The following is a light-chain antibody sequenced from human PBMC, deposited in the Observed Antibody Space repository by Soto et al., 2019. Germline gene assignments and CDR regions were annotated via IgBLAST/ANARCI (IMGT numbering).Light chain of an antibody. CDR3: QQRGDWPPIT. V-gene: IGKV3-11*01. J-gene: IGKJ5*01. CDR1: QSVSND. CDR2: SVS. Sequence: EMVLTQSPGTLSLSQGDRATLSCRASQSVSNDYVAWVQQKPGQTPRLLIYSVSNRTTGIPARFSGSGSGTDFTLTISSLEPEDFAVYYCQQRGDWPPITFGQGTRLEI.